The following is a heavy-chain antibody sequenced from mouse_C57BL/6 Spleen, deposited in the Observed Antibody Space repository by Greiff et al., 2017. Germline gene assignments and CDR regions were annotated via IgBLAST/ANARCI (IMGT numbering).Heavy chain of an antibody. J-gene: IGHJ3*01. CDR3: ARGEDGSGAY. CDR2: IDPEDGET. Sequence: EVQLQQSGAELVKPGASVKLSCTASGFNIKDYYMHWVKQRTEQGLEWIGRIDPEDGETKSAPKFQGKATITADTSSNTAYLQLSSLTSEGTAVYYCARGEDGSGAYWGQGTLVTVSA. CDR1: GFNIKDYY. D-gene: IGHD1-1*01. V-gene: IGHV14-2*01.